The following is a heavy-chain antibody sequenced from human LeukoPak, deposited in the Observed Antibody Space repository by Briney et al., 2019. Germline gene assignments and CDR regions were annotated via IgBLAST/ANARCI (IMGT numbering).Heavy chain of an antibody. CDR1: GITLGDYA. CDR3: AWTVPPKD. D-gene: IGHD3/OR15-3a*01. Sequence: GGSLRLSCTASGITLGDYAMSWFRQAPGKGLEWVAVIKNKADGGTTEYAASVKGRFSISRDESKSSAYLEMNSLKTDDTAVYYCAWTVPPKDWGQGTLVTVSS. V-gene: IGHV3-49*03. J-gene: IGHJ4*02. CDR2: IKNKADGGTT.